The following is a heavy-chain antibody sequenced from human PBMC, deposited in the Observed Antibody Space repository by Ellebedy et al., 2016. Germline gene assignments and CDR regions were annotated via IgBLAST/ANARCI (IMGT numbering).Heavy chain of an antibody. CDR3: ARDDNGPYGGNSYAFDF. CDR2: ISSSSSYI. J-gene: IGHJ3*01. V-gene: IGHV3-21*01. CDR1: GFTFSSYS. Sequence: GGSLRLXXAASGFTFSSYSMNWVRQAPGKGLVWVSSISSSSSYIYYADSVKGRFTISRDNAKNSLYLQMNSLRAEDTAVYYCARDDNGPYGGNSYAFDFWGQGTMVTVSS. D-gene: IGHD4-23*01.